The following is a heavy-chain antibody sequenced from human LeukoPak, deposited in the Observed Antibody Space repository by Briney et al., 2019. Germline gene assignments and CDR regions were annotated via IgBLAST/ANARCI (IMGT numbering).Heavy chain of an antibody. V-gene: IGHV3-21*01. CDR1: GFTFSDSA. CDR3: TRSAIAVAGTGAFDI. CDR2: IKESGTDV. D-gene: IGHD6-19*01. J-gene: IGHJ3*02. Sequence: GGSLRLSCEASGFTFSDSAMSWVRQASGRGLEWVSSIKESGTDVYYAVSVKGRFTISRDNTENSMYLELNDLGADDTAVYYCTRSAIAVAGTGAFDIWGQGTMVTVSS.